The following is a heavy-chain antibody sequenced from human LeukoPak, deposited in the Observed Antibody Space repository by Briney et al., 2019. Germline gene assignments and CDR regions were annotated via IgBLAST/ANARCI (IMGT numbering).Heavy chain of an antibody. CDR1: GFTFSSYA. CDR3: ASLSIVVVPAATLTDY. Sequence: GGSLRLSCAASGFTFSSYAMHWVRQAPGKGLEWVAVISYDGSNKYYADSVKGRFTISRDNSKNTLCLQMNSLRAEDTAVYYCASLSIVVVPAATLTDYWGQGTLVTVSS. V-gene: IGHV3-30-3*01. J-gene: IGHJ4*02. CDR2: ISYDGSNK. D-gene: IGHD2-2*01.